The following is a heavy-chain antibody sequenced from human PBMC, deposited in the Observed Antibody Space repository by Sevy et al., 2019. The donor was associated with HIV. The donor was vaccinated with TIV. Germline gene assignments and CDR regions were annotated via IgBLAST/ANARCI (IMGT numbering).Heavy chain of an antibody. CDR2: IYHSGST. J-gene: IGHJ4*02. CDR1: GGSISSGGYY. CDR3: ARGEWELLWGFDY. D-gene: IGHD1-26*01. Sequence: SETLSLTCTVSGGSISSGGYYWSWIRQHPGKGLEWIGYIYHSGSTYYNPTLKSRVTISVDTSKKQFSLKLSSVTAADTAVYYCARGEWELLWGFDYWGQGTLVTVSS. V-gene: IGHV4-31*03.